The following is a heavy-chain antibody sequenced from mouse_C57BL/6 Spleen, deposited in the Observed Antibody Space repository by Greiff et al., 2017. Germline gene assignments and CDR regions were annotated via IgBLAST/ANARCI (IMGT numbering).Heavy chain of an antibody. Sequence: DVKLVESGGDLVKPGGSLKLSCAASGFTFSSYGMSWVRQTPDKRLEWVATISSGGSYTYYPDSVKGRFTIARDNAKNTLYLQMSSLKSEDTAMYYCASEGAMDYWGQGTSVTVSS. J-gene: IGHJ4*01. CDR3: ASEGAMDY. V-gene: IGHV5-6*02. CDR1: GFTFSSYG. CDR2: ISSGGSYT.